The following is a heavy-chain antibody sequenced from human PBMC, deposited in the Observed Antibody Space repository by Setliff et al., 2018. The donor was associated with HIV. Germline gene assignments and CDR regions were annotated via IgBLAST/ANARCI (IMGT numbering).Heavy chain of an antibody. D-gene: IGHD6-6*01. Sequence: PSETLSLTCTVSGGSISSSVYYWGWIRQPPGKGLEWIGNIYYSGSTYYNPSLKSRITISVDTSKNQFSLKLSSVTAADTAVYYCARHSSSRRHDAFDIWGQGTMVTVSS. V-gene: IGHV4-39*01. CDR2: IYYSGST. CDR3: ARHSSSRRHDAFDI. J-gene: IGHJ3*02. CDR1: GGSISSSVYY.